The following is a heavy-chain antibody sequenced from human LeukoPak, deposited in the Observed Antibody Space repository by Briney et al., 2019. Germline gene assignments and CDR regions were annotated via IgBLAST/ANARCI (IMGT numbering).Heavy chain of an antibody. CDR1: GGSISSYY. V-gene: IGHV4-4*07. J-gene: IGHJ3*02. CDR2: IYTSGST. Sequence: PSETLSLTCTVSGGSISSYYWSWIRQPAGKGLEWIGRIYTSGSTNYNPSLKSRVTISVDTSKNQFSLKLSSVTAADTAVYYCARGLTYSSARDAFDIWGQGTMVTVSS. CDR3: ARGLTYSSARDAFDI. D-gene: IGHD6-19*01.